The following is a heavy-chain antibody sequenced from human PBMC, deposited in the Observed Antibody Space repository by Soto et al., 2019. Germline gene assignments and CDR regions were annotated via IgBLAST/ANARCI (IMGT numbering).Heavy chain of an antibody. CDR1: GGYISSSNW. V-gene: IGHV4-4*02. J-gene: IGHJ6*02. CDR3: ARSEAAAGTWGGMDV. D-gene: IGHD6-13*01. CDR2: IYHSGST. Sequence: PSETLALSCAVSGGYISSSNWWSWVRQPPGKGLEWIGEIYHSGSTNYNPSLKSRVTISVDKSKNQFSLKLSSVTAADTAVYYCARSEAAAGTWGGMDVWGQGTTVTVSS.